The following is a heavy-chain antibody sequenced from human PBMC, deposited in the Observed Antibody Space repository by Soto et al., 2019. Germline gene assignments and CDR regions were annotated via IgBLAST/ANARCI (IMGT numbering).Heavy chain of an antibody. CDR1: GYSISSGYY. CDR3: ASATYDYVWGGFRYPFDY. CDR2: IYHSGST. J-gene: IGHJ4*02. D-gene: IGHD3-16*02. Sequence: SETLSLTCAVSGYSISSGYYWGWIRQPPGKGLEWMGSIYHSGSTYYNPSLKGRVTISVDTSKNQFSLKLSSVTAADTAVYYCASATYDYVWGGFRYPFDYWGQGTLVTVSS. V-gene: IGHV4-38-2*01.